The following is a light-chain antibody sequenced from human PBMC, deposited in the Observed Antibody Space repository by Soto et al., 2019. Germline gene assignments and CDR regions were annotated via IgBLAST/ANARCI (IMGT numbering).Light chain of an antibody. CDR2: GAS. J-gene: IGKJ4*01. Sequence: EIVLTQSPGTLSLSPGERATLSCRASQNVRSNELAWYQQKPGQAPRLLIYGASSRATAIPDRVSGSGSGTDFTLTISRLKPDDFAVYYCQQYGSSPLPFGGGIEVEFK. CDR1: QNVRSNE. V-gene: IGKV3-20*01. CDR3: QQYGSSPLP.